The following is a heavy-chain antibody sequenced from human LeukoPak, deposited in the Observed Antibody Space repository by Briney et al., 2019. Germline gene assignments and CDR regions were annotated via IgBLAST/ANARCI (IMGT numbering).Heavy chain of an antibody. CDR1: GFTFSSYW. D-gene: IGHD5-12*01. CDR3: AREGTIVATIPFDY. CDR2: IKQDGSEK. Sequence: PGGSLRLSCAASGFTFSSYWMSWVRQAPGKGLEWVANIKQDGSEKYYVDSVKGRFTISRDNAKNSLYLQMNSLRAEDTAVYYCAREGTIVATIPFDYWGQGTLVTVSS. V-gene: IGHV3-7*01. J-gene: IGHJ4*02.